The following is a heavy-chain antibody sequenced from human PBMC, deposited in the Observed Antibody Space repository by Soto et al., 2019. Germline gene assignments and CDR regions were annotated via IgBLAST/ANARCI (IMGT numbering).Heavy chain of an antibody. CDR2: INAGNGNT. Sequence: GASVKVSCKASGYTFTSYAMHWVRQAPGQRLEWMGWINAGNGNTKYSQKFQGRVTITRDTSASTAYMELSSLRSEDTAVYYCARDTGQHYDILTGYPNWFEPWGQGTLVTVSS. D-gene: IGHD3-9*01. V-gene: IGHV1-3*01. J-gene: IGHJ5*02. CDR3: ARDTGQHYDILTGYPNWFEP. CDR1: GYTFTSYA.